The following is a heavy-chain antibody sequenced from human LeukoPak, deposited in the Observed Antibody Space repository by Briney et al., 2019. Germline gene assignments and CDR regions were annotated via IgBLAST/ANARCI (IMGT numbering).Heavy chain of an antibody. CDR1: GFILNASA. J-gene: IGHJ4*02. CDR2: IRSKDHAYAT. D-gene: IGHD3-3*01. Sequence: HTGGSLRLSCAASGFILNASAIYWVRQASGKGLEWVGRIRSKDHAYATSYAASLKGRFTISRDDSKNMAYLQMNSLKIEDTAVYYCTSPIFSSIPSRPVDYWGQGTLVTVSS. CDR3: TSPIFSSIPSRPVDY. V-gene: IGHV3-73*01.